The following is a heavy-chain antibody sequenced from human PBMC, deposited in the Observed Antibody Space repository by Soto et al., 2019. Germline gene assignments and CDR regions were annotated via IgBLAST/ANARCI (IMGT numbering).Heavy chain of an antibody. CDR2: VYYTGTT. CDR3: ARDLAAVPRAFDY. J-gene: IGHJ4*02. D-gene: IGHD6-13*01. Sequence: SETLSLTCTVSGGSISSYFYIWVRQPPGKGLEWIGSVYYTGTTDYNPSLKSRVTMSVDTPKTQFSLNLRSVTAADTAVYYCARDLAAVPRAFDYWGRGTLVTVSS. V-gene: IGHV4-59*01. CDR1: GGSISSYF.